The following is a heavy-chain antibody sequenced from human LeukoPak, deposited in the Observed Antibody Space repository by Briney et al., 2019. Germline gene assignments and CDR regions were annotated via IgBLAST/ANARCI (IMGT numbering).Heavy chain of an antibody. V-gene: IGHV1-69*13. CDR3: ARDWSELGATRGGFDP. Sequence: ASVKVSCKASGYTFSSYAISWVRQAPGQGLEWMGGIIPIFGTANYAQKFQGRVTITADESTSTAYMEPSSLRSEDTAVYYCARDWSELGATRGGFDPWGQGTLVTVSS. D-gene: IGHD1-26*01. CDR2: IIPIFGTA. J-gene: IGHJ5*02. CDR1: GYTFSSYA.